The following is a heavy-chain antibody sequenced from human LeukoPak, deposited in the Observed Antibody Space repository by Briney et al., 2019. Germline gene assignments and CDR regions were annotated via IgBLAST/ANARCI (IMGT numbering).Heavy chain of an antibody. V-gene: IGHV3-53*01. CDR2: IYSGGST. D-gene: IGHD6-19*01. J-gene: IGHJ4*02. Sequence: GGSLRLSCAASGFTVGSTYMTWVRQAPGKGLEWVSVIYSGGSTYYADSVKGRFTISRDNSKNTLYLQMNSLRAEDTAVYYCARGGYGSGWYYFDYWGQGTLVTVSS. CDR3: ARGGYGSGWYYFDY. CDR1: GFTVGSTY.